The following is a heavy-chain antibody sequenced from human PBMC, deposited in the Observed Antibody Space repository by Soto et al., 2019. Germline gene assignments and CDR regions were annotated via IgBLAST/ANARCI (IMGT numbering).Heavy chain of an antibody. CDR2: INHSGST. J-gene: IGHJ6*03. Sequence: SETLSLTCAVYGGSFSGYYWSWIRQPPGKGLEWIGEINHSGSTNYNPSLKSRVTISVDTSKNQFSLKLSSVTAADTAVYYCARAGPHPYYDFWSGNYYYYYMDVWGKGTTVTVSS. CDR3: ARAGPHPYYDFWSGNYYYYYMDV. V-gene: IGHV4-34*01. CDR1: GGSFSGYY. D-gene: IGHD3-3*01.